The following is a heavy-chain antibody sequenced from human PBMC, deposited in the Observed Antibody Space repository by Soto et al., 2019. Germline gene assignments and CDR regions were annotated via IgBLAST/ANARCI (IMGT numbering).Heavy chain of an antibody. CDR1: GFTFSSYA. D-gene: IGHD3-3*01. J-gene: IGHJ5*02. CDR3: AKNGARGIFDSYDP. V-gene: IGHV3-23*01. Sequence: GGSLRLSCAASGFTFSSYAMSWVRQAPGKGLEWVSAISGSGGSTYYADSVKGRFTISRDNSKNTLYLQMNSLRAEDTAVYYCAKNGARGIFDSYDPWGQGTLVTVSA. CDR2: ISGSGGST.